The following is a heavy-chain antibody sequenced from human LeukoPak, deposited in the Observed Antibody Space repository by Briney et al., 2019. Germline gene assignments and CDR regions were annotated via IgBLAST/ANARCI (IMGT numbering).Heavy chain of an antibody. CDR1: GGSISSYY. D-gene: IGHD3-16*02. J-gene: IGHJ4*02. CDR2: IYYSGST. V-gene: IGHV4-59*08. CDR3: ARQNYDYVWGSYQIDY. Sequence: SETLSLTRTVSGGSISSYYWSWIRQPPGKGLEWVGYIYYSGSTNYNPSLKSRVTISVDTSKNQFSLKLSSVTAADTAVYYCARQNYDYVWGSYQIDYWGQGTLVTVSS.